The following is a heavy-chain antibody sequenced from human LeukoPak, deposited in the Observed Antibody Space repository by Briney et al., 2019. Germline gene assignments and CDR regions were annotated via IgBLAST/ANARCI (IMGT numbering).Heavy chain of an antibody. CDR3: ARGSINLYDFWSGYFDY. CDR2: IKQDGSEK. J-gene: IGHJ4*02. D-gene: IGHD3-3*01. Sequence: SGGSLRLSCAASGFTFSSYWMSWVRQAPGKGLEWVANIKQDGSEKYYVDSVKGRFTISRDNAKNSLYLQMNSLRAEDTAVYYCARGSINLYDFWSGYFDYWGQGTLVTVSS. CDR1: GFTFSSYW. V-gene: IGHV3-7*01.